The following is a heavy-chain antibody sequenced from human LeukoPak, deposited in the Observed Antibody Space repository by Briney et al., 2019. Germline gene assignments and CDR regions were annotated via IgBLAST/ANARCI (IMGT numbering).Heavy chain of an antibody. Sequence: SETLSLTCSVSGGSIASNYWTWIRQPPGKGLEYIGYIYYTGGTNYNPSLKSRVTISVDTSKNQFSLKLTSVTAADTAVYFCAKYGNSGWVIDNWGQGTLVTVSS. D-gene: IGHD6-19*01. J-gene: IGHJ4*02. CDR3: AKYGNSGWVIDN. CDR2: IYYTGGT. CDR1: GGSIASNY. V-gene: IGHV4-59*08.